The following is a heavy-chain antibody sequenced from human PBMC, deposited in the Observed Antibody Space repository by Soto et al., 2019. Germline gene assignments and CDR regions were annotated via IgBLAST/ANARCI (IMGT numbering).Heavy chain of an antibody. CDR3: ARDGCSSTSCYYFYMDV. CDR1: GFTFSSYG. CDR2: IWYDGSNK. D-gene: IGHD2-2*01. J-gene: IGHJ6*03. V-gene: IGHV3-33*01. Sequence: VQLVESGGGVVQPGRSLRLSCAASGFTFSSYGMHWVRQAPGKGLEWVAVIWYDGSNKYYADSVKGRFTISRDNSKNTLYLQMNSLRAEDTAMYYCARDGCSSTSCYYFYMDVWGKGTTVTVSS.